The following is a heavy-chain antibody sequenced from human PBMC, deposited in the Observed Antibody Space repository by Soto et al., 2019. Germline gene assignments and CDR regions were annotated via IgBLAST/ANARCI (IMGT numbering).Heavy chain of an antibody. D-gene: IGHD6-19*01. CDR1: GGSISSYY. V-gene: IGHV4-59*01. Sequence: SETLSLTCTVSGGSISSYYWSWIRQPPGKGLEWIGYIYYSGSTNYNPSLKGRVTISVDTSKNQFSLKLSSVTAADTAVYYCARGGIAVAVPFYWGQGTLVTVSS. CDR2: IYYSGST. CDR3: ARGGIAVAVPFY. J-gene: IGHJ4*02.